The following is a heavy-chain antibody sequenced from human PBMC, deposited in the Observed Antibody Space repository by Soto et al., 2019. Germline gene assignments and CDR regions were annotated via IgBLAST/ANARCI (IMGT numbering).Heavy chain of an antibody. CDR3: GRGRSGQIVVFY. CDR2: IGPETGAT. Sequence: ASVKVSCKASGYTFTGHYIHWVRQAPGQGPEWMGEIGPETGATRYAQKFQGRVTMTRDMSITTVYMELNNLSPDDTAVYYCGRGRSGQIVVFYWGQGTPVTVSS. CDR1: GYTFTGHY. J-gene: IGHJ4*02. D-gene: IGHD1-26*01. V-gene: IGHV1-2*02.